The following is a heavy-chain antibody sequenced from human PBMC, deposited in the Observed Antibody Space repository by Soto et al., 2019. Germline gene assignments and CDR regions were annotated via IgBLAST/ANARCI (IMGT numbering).Heavy chain of an antibody. Sequence: EVQLVESGGGLVQPGRSLRLSCAASGFTFDDYAMHWVRQAPGKGLEWVSGISWNSGSIGYADSVKGRFTISRDNAKNSLYLQMNSLRAEDTALYYCAKDSEADILTGYSDYWGQGTLVTVSS. CDR2: ISWNSGSI. CDR1: GFTFDDYA. J-gene: IGHJ4*02. CDR3: AKDSEADILTGYSDY. V-gene: IGHV3-9*01. D-gene: IGHD3-9*01.